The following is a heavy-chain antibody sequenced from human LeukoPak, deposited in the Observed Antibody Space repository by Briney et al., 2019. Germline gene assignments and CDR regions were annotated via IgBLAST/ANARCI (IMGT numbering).Heavy chain of an antibody. J-gene: IGHJ6*02. V-gene: IGHV3-30-3*01. CDR1: GFTSSSYA. Sequence: GRSLRLSCAASGFTSSSYAMHWVRQAPGKGLEWVAVISYDGSNKYYADSVKGRFTISRDNSKNTLYLQMNSLRAEDTAVYYCARASRGLSYYYYYGMDVWGQGTTVTVSS. CDR2: ISYDGSNK. CDR3: ARASRGLSYYYYYGMDV.